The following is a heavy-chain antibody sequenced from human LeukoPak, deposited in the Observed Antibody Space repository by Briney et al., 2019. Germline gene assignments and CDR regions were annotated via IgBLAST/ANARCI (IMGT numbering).Heavy chain of an antibody. V-gene: IGHV3-23*01. J-gene: IGHJ6*03. CDR2: ISGSGGST. D-gene: IGHD3-16*01. CDR3: AKPAVRGSYYYMDV. CDR1: GFTFSSYW. Sequence: PGRSLRLSCAASGFTFSSYWMSWVRQAPGKGLEWVSAISGSGGSTYYADSVKGRFTISRDNSKNTLYLQMNSLRAEDTAVYYCAKPAVRGSYYYMDVWGKGTTVTVSS.